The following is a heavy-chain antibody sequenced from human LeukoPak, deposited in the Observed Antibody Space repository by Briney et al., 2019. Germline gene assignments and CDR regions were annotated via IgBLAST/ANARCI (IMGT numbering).Heavy chain of an antibody. CDR1: GFTFSRYA. D-gene: IGHD5-24*01. CDR3: ARDGKAKNGF. V-gene: IGHV3-64*02. CDR2: MDDSGAHT. J-gene: IGHJ4*02. Sequence: SGGSLRLSCAASGFTFSRYAMQWVRQAPDKRLEYVSGMDDSGAHTYYADSVKGRFTMSRDNSGDTLYLQMGSLRPEDTAVYYCARDGKAKNGFWGQGTLVTVST.